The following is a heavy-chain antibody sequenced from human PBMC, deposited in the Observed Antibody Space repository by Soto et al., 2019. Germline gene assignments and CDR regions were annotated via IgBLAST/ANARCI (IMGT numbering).Heavy chain of an antibody. CDR2: ISYDGSNK. J-gene: IGHJ6*01. V-gene: IGHV3-30*03. D-gene: IGHD3-3*01. CDR3: ETEQPIWSGPNGDPYGMDV. CDR1: GFTFSSYG. Sequence: QVQLVESGGGVVQPGRSLRLSCAASGFTFSSYGMHWVRQAPGKGLEWVAIISYDGSNKYYADSVKGRFTISRDNSKNTLYLQMTSLRAEDTAVYYCETEQPIWSGPNGDPYGMDVW.